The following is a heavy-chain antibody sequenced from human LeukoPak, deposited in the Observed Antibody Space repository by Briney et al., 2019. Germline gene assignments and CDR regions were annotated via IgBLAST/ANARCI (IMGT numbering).Heavy chain of an antibody. V-gene: IGHV3-23*01. CDR1: GFTFSSYA. CDR2: ISGSGGST. J-gene: IGHJ4*02. CDR3: AKDDYYDSRGYLTQ. Sequence: PGGSLRLSCAASGFTFSSYAMSWVRQAPGKGLEWVSAISGSGGSTYYADSVKGRFTISRDNSKNTLYLQMNSLRAEDTAVYYCAKDDYYDSRGYLTQWGQGTLVTVSS. D-gene: IGHD3-22*01.